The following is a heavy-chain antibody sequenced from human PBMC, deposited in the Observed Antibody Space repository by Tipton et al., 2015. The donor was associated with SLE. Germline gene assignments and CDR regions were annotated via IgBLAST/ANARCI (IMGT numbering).Heavy chain of an antibody. D-gene: IGHD4-23*01. CDR2: IYYSGST. J-gene: IGHJ4*02. CDR1: GGSIRSGNHY. CDR3: ARHGNQDY. V-gene: IGHV4-39*01. Sequence: TLSLTCTVSGGSIRSGNHYWGWIRQPPGKGLEWIGSIYYSGSTYYNPSLKSRVTISVDTSKNQFSLKLSSVTAADTAVYYCARHGNQDYWGQGTLVTVSS.